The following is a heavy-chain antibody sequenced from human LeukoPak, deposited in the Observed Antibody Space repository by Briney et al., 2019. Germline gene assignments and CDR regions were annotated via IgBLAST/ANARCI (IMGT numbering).Heavy chain of an antibody. CDR2: IYSGGST. V-gene: IGHV3-53*01. CDR3: ARDAPAYYYGMDV. J-gene: IGHJ6*02. Sequence: GGSLRLSCAASGFTVSSNYMSWVRQAPGKGLEWVSLIYSGGSTFYAGSVKGRFTICRDNSKNTLYLQMNSLRAEDTAVYYCARDAPAYYYGMDVWGQGTTVTVSS. CDR1: GFTVSSNY.